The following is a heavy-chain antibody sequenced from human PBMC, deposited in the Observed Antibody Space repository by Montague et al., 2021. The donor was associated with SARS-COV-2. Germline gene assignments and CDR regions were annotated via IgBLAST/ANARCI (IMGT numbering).Heavy chain of an antibody. J-gene: IGHJ4*02. CDR2: IYSSGST. V-gene: IGHV4-59*01. Sequence: SETLSLTCTVSGASMSGSYWGWVRQPPGKGPEWIGNIYSSGSTHYNPSLKSRVTISVDTSKSQFSLRLTSVTAADTAVYYCVREGRSSAYAMDYLGQGTLVTVSS. CDR3: VREGRSSAYAMDY. D-gene: IGHD3-22*01. CDR1: GASMSGSY.